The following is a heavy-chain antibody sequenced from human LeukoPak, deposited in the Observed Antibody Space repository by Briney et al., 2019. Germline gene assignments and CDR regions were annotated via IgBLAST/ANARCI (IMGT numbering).Heavy chain of an antibody. J-gene: IGHJ6*03. CDR3: ARVEPMIRGPYMDV. V-gene: IGHV1-2*02. CDR1: GYSFTGYY. D-gene: IGHD3-10*01. CDR2: INPNSGVT. Sequence: ASVKVSCKASGYSFTGYYIHWVRQAPGQGLEWMEWINPNSGVTNYAQKFQGRVTMTRDTSISTAYMELSRLRSDDTAVYYCARVEPMIRGPYMDVWVKGTTVTVSS.